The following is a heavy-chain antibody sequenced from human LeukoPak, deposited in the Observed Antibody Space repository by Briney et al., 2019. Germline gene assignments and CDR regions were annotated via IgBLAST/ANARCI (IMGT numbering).Heavy chain of an antibody. J-gene: IGHJ1*01. Sequence: GGSLRLSCAASGFTFDDYTMHWVRQAPGKGLEWVSGISWNSGSIGYADSVKGRFTISRDNAKNSLYLQMNSLRAEDTALYYCAKVGVYCSSTSCHEYFQHWGQGTLVTVSS. D-gene: IGHD2-2*01. CDR1: GFTFDDYT. CDR2: ISWNSGSI. CDR3: AKVGVYCSSTSCHEYFQH. V-gene: IGHV3-9*01.